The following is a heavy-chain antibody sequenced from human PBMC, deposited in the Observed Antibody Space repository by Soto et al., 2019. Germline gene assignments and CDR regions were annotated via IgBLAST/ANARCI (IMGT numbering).Heavy chain of an antibody. D-gene: IGHD3-16*02. V-gene: IGHV1-69*01. CDR3: TRGRLRLGESSTEWLKNWFDP. Sequence: QVQLVQSGAEVKKPGSSVKVSCKASGGTFSTYAINWVRQAPGQGLEWMGGSIPIFRTANYTQKLQGRVTITADDSTSTAYLELSRLRSEDTAVYYCTRGRLRLGESSTEWLKNWFDPWGQGTLVTVSS. CDR1: GGTFSTYA. J-gene: IGHJ5*02. CDR2: SIPIFRTA.